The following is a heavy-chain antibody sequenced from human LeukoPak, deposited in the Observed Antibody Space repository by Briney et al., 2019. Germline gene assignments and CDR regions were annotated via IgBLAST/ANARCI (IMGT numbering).Heavy chain of an antibody. J-gene: IGHJ4*02. V-gene: IGHV3-30-3*01. CDR1: GFTFSSYA. Sequence: GESLRLSCAVSGFTFSSYAMHWVRQPPGNGLEWVAVISYDGSNKYYADSVKGRFTISRDNSKNTLYLQMNSLRAEDTAVYYCARDPYYYGSGSYYSRPGRGSYFDYWGQGTLVTVSS. CDR3: ARDPYYYGSGSYYSRPGRGSYFDY. CDR2: ISYDGSNK. D-gene: IGHD3-10*01.